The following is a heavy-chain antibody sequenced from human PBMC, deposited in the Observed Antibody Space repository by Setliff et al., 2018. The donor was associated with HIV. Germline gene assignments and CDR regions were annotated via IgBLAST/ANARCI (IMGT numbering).Heavy chain of an antibody. J-gene: IGHJ4*02. Sequence: NPSETLSLTCTVSGGSIISSNFYWGWIRQPPGKGPEDIGSIDYSGSTYYNPSLESRVTISVDTSKSQFSLKLSSVTAADTAIYYCARHRGDSGWPRGTDSWGQGTLVTVSS. CDR2: IDYSGST. D-gene: IGHD6-19*01. V-gene: IGHV4-39*01. CDR1: GGSIISSNFY. CDR3: ARHRGDSGWPRGTDS.